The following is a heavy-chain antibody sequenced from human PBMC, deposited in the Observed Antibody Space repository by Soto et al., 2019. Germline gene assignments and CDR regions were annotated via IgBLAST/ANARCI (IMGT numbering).Heavy chain of an antibody. CDR1: GGSISSYY. CDR3: ASHYYDSSGYEDAFDI. D-gene: IGHD3-22*01. J-gene: IGHJ3*02. CDR2: IYYSGST. V-gene: IGHV4-59*08. Sequence: PSETLSLTCTVSGGSISSYYWSWIRQPPGKGLEWIGYIYYSGSTNYNPSLKSRVTISVDTSKNQFSLELSSVTAADTAVYYCASHYYDSSGYEDAFDIWGQGTMVTVS.